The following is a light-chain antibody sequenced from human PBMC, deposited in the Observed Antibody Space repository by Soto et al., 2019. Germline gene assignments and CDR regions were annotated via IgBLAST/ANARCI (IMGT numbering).Light chain of an antibody. Sequence: SSELTQPPSVSVAPGKTASISCGGNDIGSKGVHWYQQKPGQAPVLVIYSDTDLPPVITERFSGSNSANLATLTISRVEAGDEAGYYCQVWDSGSAHVVFGGGTKVTVL. CDR2: SDT. V-gene: IGLV3-21*01. CDR3: QVWDSGSAHVV. CDR1: DIGSKG. J-gene: IGLJ2*01.